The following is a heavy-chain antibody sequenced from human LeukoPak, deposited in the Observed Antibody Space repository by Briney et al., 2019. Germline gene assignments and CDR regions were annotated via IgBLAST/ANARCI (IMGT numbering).Heavy chain of an antibody. J-gene: IGHJ4*02. CDR2: IIPIFGIA. V-gene: IGHV1-69*04. CDR1: GGTFSSYA. Sequence: GASVEVSRKASGGTFSSYAISCVRQAPGQGLEWMGRIIPIFGIANYAQKFQGRVTITADKSTSTAYMELSSLRSEDTAVYYCARDLGGMATITLDYWGQGTLVTVSS. D-gene: IGHD5-24*01. CDR3: ARDLGGMATITLDY.